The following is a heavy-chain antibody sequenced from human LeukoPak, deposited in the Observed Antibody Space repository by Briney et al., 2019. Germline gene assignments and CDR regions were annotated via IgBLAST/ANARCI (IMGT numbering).Heavy chain of an antibody. D-gene: IGHD3-16*01. CDR3: ARGGHSSFDY. Sequence: PGGSLRLSCAASGFTFSNFWLHWVRQAPGKGLEWVSRITRDGSNINYADSVQGRFTISRDNAKNTLYLQMNSLRAEDTAVYYCARGGHSSFDYWGQGALVTVSS. J-gene: IGHJ4*02. CDR1: GFTFSNFW. V-gene: IGHV3-74*01. CDR2: ITRDGSNI.